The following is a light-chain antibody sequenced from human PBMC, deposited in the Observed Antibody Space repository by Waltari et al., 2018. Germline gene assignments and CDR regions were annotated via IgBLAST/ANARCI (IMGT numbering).Light chain of an antibody. CDR2: AAS. Sequence: DIQMTQSPSSLSASVGDRVTITCRASQSINSYLNWYQQKPGKAPKLLIYAASSLESGFPSRFSGSGSGTEFTLTISSLQPEDFATYYCQQTYSTPFTFGPGTKVDIK. CDR3: QQTYSTPFT. J-gene: IGKJ3*01. CDR1: QSINSY. V-gene: IGKV1-39*01.